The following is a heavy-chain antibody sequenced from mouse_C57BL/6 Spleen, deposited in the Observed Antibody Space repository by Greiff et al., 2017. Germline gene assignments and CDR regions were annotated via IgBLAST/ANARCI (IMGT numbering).Heavy chain of an antibody. V-gene: IGHV1-66*01. CDR1: GYSFTSYY. CDR3: ARSEGLGY. D-gene: IGHD4-1*01. Sequence: VQLVESGPELVKPGASVKISCKASGYSFTSYYIHWVKQRPGQGLEWIGWIYPGSGNTTYNEKFKGKATLTADTSSSTAYMQLSSLTSEDSAVYYCARSEGLGYWGQGTTLTVSS. J-gene: IGHJ2*01. CDR2: IYPGSGNT.